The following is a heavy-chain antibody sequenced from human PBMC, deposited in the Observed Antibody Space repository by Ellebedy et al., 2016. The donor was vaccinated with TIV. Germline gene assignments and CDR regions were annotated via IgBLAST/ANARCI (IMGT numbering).Heavy chain of an antibody. Sequence: AASVKVSCKASGYTFTGYYMHWVRQAPGQGLEWMGWINPNSGGTNYAQKCQGRVTMTRDTSISTAYMELSRLSSDYTAVYYCASPPHYGDSGPWGQGTLVTVSS. V-gene: IGHV1-2*02. J-gene: IGHJ5*02. CDR3: ASPPHYGDSGP. CDR2: INPNSGGT. CDR1: GYTFTGYY. D-gene: IGHD4-17*01.